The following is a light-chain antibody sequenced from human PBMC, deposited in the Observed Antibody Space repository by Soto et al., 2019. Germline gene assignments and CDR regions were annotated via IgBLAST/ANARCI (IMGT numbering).Light chain of an antibody. CDR3: QQYNNWPLT. J-gene: IGKJ4*01. CDR2: GAS. Sequence: EFVMTQSPATLSVSPGERATLSCRASHRVSSYLAWYQQKPGQAPRLLIYGASTRATGIPARFSGSGSGTEFTLTISSLQSEDFAVYYCQQYNNWPLTFGAGTKVDNK. V-gene: IGKV3-15*01. CDR1: HRVSSY.